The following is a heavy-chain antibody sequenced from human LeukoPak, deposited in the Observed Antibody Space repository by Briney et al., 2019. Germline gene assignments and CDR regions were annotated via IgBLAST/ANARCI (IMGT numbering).Heavy chain of an antibody. Sequence: GESLRISCKGSGYSFTSNWIGWVRQMPGKGLEWMGIINPGDSDTRYSPSFQGQVTISADKSISTAYLLWSSLKASDTAMYYCARHPITRYYDSSGYSAAGPDYWGQGTLVTVSS. V-gene: IGHV5-51*01. J-gene: IGHJ4*02. CDR1: GYSFTSNW. CDR2: INPGDSDT. D-gene: IGHD3-22*01. CDR3: ARHPITRYYDSSGYSAAGPDY.